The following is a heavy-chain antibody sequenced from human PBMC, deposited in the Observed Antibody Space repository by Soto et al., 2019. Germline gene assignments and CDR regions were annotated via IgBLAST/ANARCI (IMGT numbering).Heavy chain of an antibody. J-gene: IGHJ4*02. CDR3: GRGKPPHCSGGSCNDY. D-gene: IGHD2-15*01. V-gene: IGHV3-33*01. CDR2: IWSDGSKT. Sequence: QVHLMESGGGVVQPGGSLRLSCAASGFIFSHFGMHWVGQAPGKGLEWVGVIWSDGSKTVHADSVKGRFTISRDDSTNTAYLQMNSLRADDTAVYYCGRGKPPHCSGGSCNDYWGQGTLVIVSS. CDR1: GFIFSHFG.